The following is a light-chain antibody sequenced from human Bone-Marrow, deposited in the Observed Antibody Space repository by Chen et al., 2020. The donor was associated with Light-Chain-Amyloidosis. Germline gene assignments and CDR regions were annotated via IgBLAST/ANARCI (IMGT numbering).Light chain of an antibody. CDR3: QVWDRSSDRPV. J-gene: IGLJ3*02. CDR1: NIGSTS. V-gene: IGLV3-21*02. CDR2: DDS. Sequence: SYVLTQPSSVSVAPGQTATIACGGNNIGSTSVHWYQQTPGRAPLLVVYDDSDRPSGIPERVSGSNSGNTATLTISRVEAGDEADYYCQVWDRSSDRPVFGGGTKLTVL.